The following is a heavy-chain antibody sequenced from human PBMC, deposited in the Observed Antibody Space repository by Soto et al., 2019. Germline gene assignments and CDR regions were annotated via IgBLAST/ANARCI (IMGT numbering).Heavy chain of an antibody. CDR1: GFTFSSYS. J-gene: IGHJ5*02. Sequence: EVQLVESGGGLVKPGGSLRLSCAASGFTFSSYSMNWVRQAPGKGLEWVSSISSSSSYIYYADSVKGRFTISRDNAKNSLYLQMNSLRAEDTAGYYCARDKGGDGYKTYNWFDPWGQGTLVTVSS. V-gene: IGHV3-21*01. CDR2: ISSSSSYI. CDR3: ARDKGGDGYKTYNWFDP. D-gene: IGHD3-16*01.